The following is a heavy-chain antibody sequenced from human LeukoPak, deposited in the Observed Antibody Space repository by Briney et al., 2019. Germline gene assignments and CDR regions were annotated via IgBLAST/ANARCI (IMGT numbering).Heavy chain of an antibody. CDR2: IYHSGST. V-gene: IGHV4-39*07. CDR1: GGSISSSSYY. J-gene: IGHJ4*02. Sequence: PSETLSLTCTVSGGSISSSSYYWGWIRQPPGKGLEWIGEIYHSGSTNYNPSLKSRVTISVDKSKNQFSLKLSSVTAADTAVYYCARDRPYGSGSYYYFDYWGQGTLVAVSS. D-gene: IGHD3-10*01. CDR3: ARDRPYGSGSYYYFDY.